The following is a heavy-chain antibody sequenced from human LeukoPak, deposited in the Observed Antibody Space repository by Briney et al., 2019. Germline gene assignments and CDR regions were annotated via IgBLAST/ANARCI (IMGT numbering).Heavy chain of an antibody. CDR2: IIRTFGTV. J-gene: IGHJ4*02. D-gene: IGHD1-26*01. CDR1: GGTFSGYA. Sequence: SVKVSCKASGGTFSGYAISWVRQAPGQGLEWMGGIIRTFGTVNYAQKFQGRVTITADESTSTDYMELSRLRSEDTAVYYCARDREVGATTLAFDYWGQGTLVTVSS. V-gene: IGHV1-69*13. CDR3: ARDREVGATTLAFDY.